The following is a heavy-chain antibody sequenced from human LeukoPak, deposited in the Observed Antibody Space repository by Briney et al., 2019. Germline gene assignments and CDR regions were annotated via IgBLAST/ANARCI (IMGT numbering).Heavy chain of an antibody. J-gene: IGHJ5*02. CDR1: GGCFCGYY. Sequence: ETLSFTGAVSGGCFCGYYWYWIRQPPGKGLEWVSVLSGSGGTTYYADSVKGRFTISRDNSKNTLYLQMNSLRAEDTAVYYCAKVNRIAVAGTRGPNWFDPWGQGTLVTVSS. CDR2: LSGSGGTT. CDR3: AKVNRIAVAGTRGPNWFDP. V-gene: IGHV3-23*01. D-gene: IGHD6-19*01.